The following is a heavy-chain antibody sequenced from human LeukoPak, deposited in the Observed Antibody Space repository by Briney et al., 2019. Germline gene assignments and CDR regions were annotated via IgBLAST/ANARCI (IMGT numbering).Heavy chain of an antibody. V-gene: IGHV4-4*02. D-gene: IGHD2-2*01. CDR2: IYHSGST. Sequence: PSETLSLTCAVSGGSISSSNWWSWVRQPPGKGLEWIGEIYHSGSTNYNPSLKSRVTISVDKSKNQFSLKLSSVTAADTAVYYCARYCSSTSWFSYGMDVWGKGTTVTVSS. CDR3: ARYCSSTSWFSYGMDV. CDR1: GGSISSSNW. J-gene: IGHJ6*04.